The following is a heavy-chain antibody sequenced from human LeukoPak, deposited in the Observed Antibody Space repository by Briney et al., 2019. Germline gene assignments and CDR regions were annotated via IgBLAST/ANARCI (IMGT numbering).Heavy chain of an antibody. J-gene: IGHJ3*02. Sequence: SETLSLTCAVYGGSFSGYYWSWIRQPPGKGLEWIGEINHSGSTNYNPSLKSRVTISVDTSKNQFSLKLSSVTAADTAVYCCARAHSSLDAFDIWGQGTMVTVSS. CDR3: ARAHSSLDAFDI. V-gene: IGHV4-34*01. CDR2: INHSGST. D-gene: IGHD6-13*01. CDR1: GGSFSGYY.